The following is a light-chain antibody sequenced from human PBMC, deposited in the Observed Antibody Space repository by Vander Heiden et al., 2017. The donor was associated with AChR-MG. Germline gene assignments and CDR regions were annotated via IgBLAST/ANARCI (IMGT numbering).Light chain of an antibody. CDR1: QSITNNW. CDR2: DAS. V-gene: IGKV3-20*01. CDR3: QQYGTSPGYT. J-gene: IGKJ2*01. Sequence: VLTQSPGTLSLSPGERATLSCRASQSITNNWLAWYQQKPGQAPRLLIYDASSRATGIPDRFSGSGSGTDFTLTISRLEPEDFALYFCQQYGTSPGYTFGQGTKLDIK.